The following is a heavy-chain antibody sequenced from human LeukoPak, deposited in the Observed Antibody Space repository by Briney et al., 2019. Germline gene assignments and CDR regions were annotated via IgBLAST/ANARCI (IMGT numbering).Heavy chain of an antibody. D-gene: IGHD3-10*01. CDR2: IYYNGST. CDR1: GGAISSSSYY. CDR3: ARALDGSGSYYPLDY. Sequence: SETLSLTCTVSGGAISSSSYYWGWIRKPPGKGLEWIGRIYYNGSTYYNPSLKSRVTISVDTSKNQSALKLSSVTAADTAVDYCARALDGSGSYYPLDYWGQGTLVTVSS. J-gene: IGHJ4*02. V-gene: IGHV4-39*01.